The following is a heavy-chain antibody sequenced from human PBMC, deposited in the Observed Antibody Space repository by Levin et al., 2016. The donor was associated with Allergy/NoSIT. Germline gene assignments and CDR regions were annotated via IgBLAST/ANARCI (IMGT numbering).Heavy chain of an antibody. CDR2: ISSSSIAI. V-gene: IGHV3-48*02. CDR1: GFSFNRHA. J-gene: IGHJ4*02. Sequence: GGSLRLSCTASGFSFNRHAVNWVRQAPGKGLEWVSYISSSSIAIYYADSVKGRFTISRDNAKNSLYLQMNSLRDEDTAVYYCARETGDNGGWYWDYWGQGTRVTVSS. CDR3: ARETGDNGGWYWDY. D-gene: IGHD6-19*01.